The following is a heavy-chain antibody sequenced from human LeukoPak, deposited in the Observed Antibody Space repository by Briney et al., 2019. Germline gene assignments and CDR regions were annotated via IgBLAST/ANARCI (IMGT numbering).Heavy chain of an antibody. J-gene: IGHJ4*02. V-gene: IGHV3-9*03. Sequence: GTSLGLSCAASGFTFDDYAMHWVRQAPGKGLEWVSGISWNSGSIGYADSVKGRFTISRDNAKNSLYLQMNSLRSEDMALYYCAKGGVVVVAATYFDYWGQGTLVTVSS. D-gene: IGHD2-15*01. CDR2: ISWNSGSI. CDR1: GFTFDDYA. CDR3: AKGGVVVVAATYFDY.